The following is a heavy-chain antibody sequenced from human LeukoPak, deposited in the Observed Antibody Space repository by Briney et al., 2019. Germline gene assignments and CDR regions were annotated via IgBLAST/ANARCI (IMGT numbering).Heavy chain of an antibody. CDR1: GFTFSSYW. CDR2: IKKDGSEK. D-gene: IGHD1-7*01. Sequence: PGGSLRLSCAASGFTFSSYWLSWVRQAPGKGLEWVANIKKDGSEKYYADSVKGRFTISRDNAKNSLYLQMNSLRAEDTAVYYCARDSGNYLDAFDIWGQGTMVTVSS. CDR3: ARDSGNYLDAFDI. J-gene: IGHJ3*02. V-gene: IGHV3-7*01.